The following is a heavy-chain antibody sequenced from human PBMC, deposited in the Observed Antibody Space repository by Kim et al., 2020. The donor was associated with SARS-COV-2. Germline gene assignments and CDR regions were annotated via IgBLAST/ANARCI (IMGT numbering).Heavy chain of an antibody. CDR3: ASIRRPGDWYFDL. V-gene: IGHV4-4*09. D-gene: IGHD7-27*01. J-gene: IGHJ2*01. Sequence: YNPSRKSRVTISVDTAKNQFSLKLSSVTAADTAVYYWASIRRPGDWYFDLWGRGTLVTVSS.